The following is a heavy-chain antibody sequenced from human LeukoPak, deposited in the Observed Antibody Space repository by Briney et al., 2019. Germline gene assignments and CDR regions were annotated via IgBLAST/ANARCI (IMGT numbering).Heavy chain of an antibody. CDR1: GFTFSSYE. V-gene: IGHV3-48*03. J-gene: IGHJ4*02. CDR3: ARRDYYGSGSPDY. D-gene: IGHD3-10*01. CDR2: ISSRGNSR. Sequence: PGGSLRLSCAASGFTFSSYEMSWVRQAPGKGLEWVSYISSRGNSRYHSDSVKGRFTISRDNAKNSLYLQMSSLRAEDTALYYCARRDYYGSGSPDYWGQGTLVTVSS.